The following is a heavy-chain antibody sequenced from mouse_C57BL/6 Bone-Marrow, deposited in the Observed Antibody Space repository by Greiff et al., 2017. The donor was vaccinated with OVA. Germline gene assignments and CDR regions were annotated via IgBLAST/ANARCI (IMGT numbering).Heavy chain of an antibody. CDR1: GFNIKDDY. CDR3: TTFYPLWYFDV. Sequence: QQAGAEVVRPGASVKLSCTASGFNIKDDYMHWVKQRPEQGLEWIGWIDPENGDTEYASKFQGKATITADTSSNTAYLQLSSLTSEDTAVYYCTTFYPLWYFDVWGTGTTVTVSS. CDR2: IDPENGDT. J-gene: IGHJ1*03. V-gene: IGHV14-4*01.